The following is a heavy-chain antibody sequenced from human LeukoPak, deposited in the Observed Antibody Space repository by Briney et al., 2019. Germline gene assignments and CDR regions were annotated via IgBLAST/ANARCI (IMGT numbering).Heavy chain of an antibody. V-gene: IGHV3-21*01. J-gene: IGHJ6*03. D-gene: IGHD2-2*01. CDR1: GFTFSSYS. CDR3: ASGLVVPSGYYMDV. CDR2: ISSSSSYI. Sequence: GGSLRLSCAASGFTFSSYSMNWVRQAPGKGLEWVSSISSSSSYIYYADSVKGRFTISRDNDKNSLYLQMNSLRAEDTAVYYCASGLVVPSGYYMDVWGKGTTVTVSS.